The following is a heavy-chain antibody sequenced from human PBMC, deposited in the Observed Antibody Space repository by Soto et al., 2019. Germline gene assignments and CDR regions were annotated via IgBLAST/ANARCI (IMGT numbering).Heavy chain of an antibody. CDR1: GSTFSSYA. CDR3: AMVCSDGSCYVNYCYGMDV. D-gene: IGHD2-15*01. V-gene: IGHV1-69*01. J-gene: IGHJ6*02. Sequence: QVQLVQSGAEVKKPGSSVKVSCKASGSTFSSYAISWVRQAPGQGLEWMGGVIPIFGTANYAQKFQGRVTITADESTSTAYMQLSSLSSEDTAVYYCAMVCSDGSCYVNYCYGMDVWGQGTTVTVSS. CDR2: VIPIFGTA.